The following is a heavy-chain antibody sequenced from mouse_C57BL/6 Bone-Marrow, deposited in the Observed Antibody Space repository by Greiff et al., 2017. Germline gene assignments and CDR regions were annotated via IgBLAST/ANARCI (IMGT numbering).Heavy chain of an antibody. CDR1: GYTFTSYT. V-gene: IGHV1-4*01. CDR2: INPSSGYT. Sequence: QVQLQQSGAELARPGASVKMSCKASGYTFTSYTMHWVKQRPGQGLEWIGYINPSSGYTKYNQKFKDKATLTADKSSSTAYMPLSSLTSEDAAVYYCARATTVSYWGQGTTLTVSS. CDR3: ARATTVSY. J-gene: IGHJ2*01. D-gene: IGHD1-1*01.